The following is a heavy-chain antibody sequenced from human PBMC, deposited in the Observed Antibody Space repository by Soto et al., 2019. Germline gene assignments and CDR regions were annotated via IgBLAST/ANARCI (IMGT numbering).Heavy chain of an antibody. CDR2: ISAYNGNT. D-gene: IGHD3-10*01. J-gene: IGHJ4*02. CDR3: ARENTPWFGEFGLDC. Sequence: ASVKVSCKASGYTFTTYGISWVRQAPGQGLEWMGWISAYNGNTKYAQKLQGRVTMTTDTSTSTAYMELRSLRSDDTAVYYCARENTPWFGEFGLDCWGQGTLVTVSS. V-gene: IGHV1-18*04. CDR1: GYTFTTYG.